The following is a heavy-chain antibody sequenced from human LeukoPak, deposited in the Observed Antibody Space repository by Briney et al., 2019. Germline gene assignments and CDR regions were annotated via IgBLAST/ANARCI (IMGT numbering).Heavy chain of an antibody. D-gene: IGHD6-19*01. CDR3: ARDRGSSGWYDY. CDR2: ISSSSSYI. V-gene: IGHV3-21*01. Sequence: GGSLRLSCAASGFTFSSYSMNWVRQAPGKGLECVSSISSSSSYIYYADSVKGRFTISRDNAKNSLYLQMNSLRAEDTAVYYCARDRGSSGWYDYWGQGTLVTVSS. CDR1: GFTFSSYS. J-gene: IGHJ4*02.